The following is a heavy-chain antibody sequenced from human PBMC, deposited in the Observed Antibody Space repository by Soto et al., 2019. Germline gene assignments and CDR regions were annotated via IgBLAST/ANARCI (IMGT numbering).Heavy chain of an antibody. Sequence: AATLSFTCTVSGASISSNTYYWAWIRQPPGNGLEGIGSIYNSGSTYYHPSLKSRVTISVDTSKNQFSLKLSSVTAAVTAVYYCARHTPAISISDHWGQGTLVTVSS. J-gene: IGHJ4*02. V-gene: IGHV4-39*01. CDR1: GASISSNTYY. D-gene: IGHD2-15*01. CDR2: IYNSGST. CDR3: ARHTPAISISDH.